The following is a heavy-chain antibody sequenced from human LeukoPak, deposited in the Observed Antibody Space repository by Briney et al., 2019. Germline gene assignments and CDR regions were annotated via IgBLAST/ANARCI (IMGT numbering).Heavy chain of an antibody. CDR1: GYTFTSYG. CDR2: ISAYNGNT. V-gene: IGHV1-18*01. CDR3: ARDLGYDSSGYYPVDY. D-gene: IGHD3-22*01. J-gene: IGHJ4*02. Sequence: ASVKVSCKASGYTFTSYGISWVRQAPGQGLEWMGWISAYNGNTNYAQKLQGRVTMTTDTSTSTAYMELRSLRSDDTAVYYCARDLGYDSSGYYPVDYWGQGTLVTVSS.